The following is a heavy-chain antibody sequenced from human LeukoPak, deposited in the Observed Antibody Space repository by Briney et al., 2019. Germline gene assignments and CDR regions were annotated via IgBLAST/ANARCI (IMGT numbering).Heavy chain of an antibody. CDR1: GGSISSYY. Sequence: SETLSLTCTASGGSISSYYWSWIRQPAGKGLEWIGRIYTSGSTNYSPSLKSRVTMSVDTSKNQFSLKLSSVTAADTAVYYCARASIGLGYYYMDVWGKGTTVTISS. D-gene: IGHD2-21*01. CDR3: ARASIGLGYYYMDV. V-gene: IGHV4-4*07. J-gene: IGHJ6*03. CDR2: IYTSGST.